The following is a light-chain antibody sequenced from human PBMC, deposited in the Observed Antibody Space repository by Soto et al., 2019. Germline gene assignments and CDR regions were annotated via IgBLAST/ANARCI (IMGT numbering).Light chain of an antibody. CDR3: QVWDSSTARV. Sequence: SYELTQPLSVSGALGQTASITCGGTNIGSKNDNWYQQKPRQAPVLVIYRDSNRPSGIPGRFSGSNSGNTATLTISRAQAGDEADYYCQVWDSSTARVFGGGTQVTVL. CDR2: RDS. J-gene: IGLJ3*02. V-gene: IGLV3-9*01. CDR1: NIGSKN.